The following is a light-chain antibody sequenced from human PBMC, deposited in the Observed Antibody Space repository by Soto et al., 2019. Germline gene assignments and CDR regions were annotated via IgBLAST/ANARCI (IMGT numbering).Light chain of an antibody. CDR2: KAS. Sequence: DIQMIQSPSTLSASVGDRVSITCRATQSIDIWLAWYQQKPGKAPKVLIYKASILESGVPSRFSGSGSGTEFTLTISSLQPEDFATSYCQQYKSYSRTFGQGTKVEIK. J-gene: IGKJ1*01. CDR3: QQYKSYSRT. V-gene: IGKV1-5*03. CDR1: QSIDIW.